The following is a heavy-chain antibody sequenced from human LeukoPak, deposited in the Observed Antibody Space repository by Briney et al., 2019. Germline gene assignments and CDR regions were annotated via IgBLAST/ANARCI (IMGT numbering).Heavy chain of an antibody. V-gene: IGHV5-51*01. CDR1: GYSFTSYW. D-gene: IGHD2-15*01. CDR3: ARHVATACAARGFDI. CDR2: FYPRDSDT. Sequence: GESLKISCKGSGYSFTSYWVAWVREMPGKGLEWRGTFYPRDSDTRYSPSFQGQVTISADKSINTTYQQWSSLKASRTAVYYCARHVATACAARGFDIWGQGTMVTVSS. J-gene: IGHJ3*02.